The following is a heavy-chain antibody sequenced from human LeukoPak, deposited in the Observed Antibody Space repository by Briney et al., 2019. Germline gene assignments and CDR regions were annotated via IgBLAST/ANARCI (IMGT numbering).Heavy chain of an antibody. CDR1: GYTFTSYD. V-gene: IGHV1-8*01. J-gene: IGHJ4*02. CDR2: MNPNSGNT. CDR3: ARVRRRTYYYGSGSYGRGGIDY. Sequence: ASVKVSCKASGYTFTSYDINWVRQATGQGLEWMGWMNPNSGNTGYAQKFQGRVTMTRNTSISTAYMELSSLRSEDTAVYYCARVRRRTYYYGSGSYGRGGIDYWGQGTPVTVSS. D-gene: IGHD3-10*01.